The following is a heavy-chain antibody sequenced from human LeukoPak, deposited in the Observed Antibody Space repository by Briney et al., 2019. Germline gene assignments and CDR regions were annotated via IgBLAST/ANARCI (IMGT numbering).Heavy chain of an antibody. J-gene: IGHJ4*02. D-gene: IGHD3-22*01. V-gene: IGHV4-59*08. CDR2: IYYSGST. Sequence: SETLSLTCTVSGGSISSYYWSWIRQPPGKGLEWIGYIYYSGSTNYNPSLKSRVSISVDTSKNQFSLKLSSVTAADTAVYYCARQVYYYDRLDYWGQGTRVTVSS. CDR3: ARQVYYYDRLDY. CDR1: GGSISSYY.